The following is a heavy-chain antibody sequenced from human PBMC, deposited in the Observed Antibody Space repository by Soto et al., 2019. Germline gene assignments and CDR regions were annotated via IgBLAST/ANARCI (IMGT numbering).Heavy chain of an antibody. J-gene: IGHJ4*02. Sequence: QVQLVESGGGVVQPGRSLRLSCAASGFTFSSYGMHCVRQAPGKGLEWVAVIWYDGSNKYYADSVKGRFTISRDNSKNTLYLQMNSLRAEDTAVYYCARDLYTYYYDSSGYSNFDYWGQGTLVTVSS. CDR2: IWYDGSNK. D-gene: IGHD3-22*01. V-gene: IGHV3-33*01. CDR1: GFTFSSYG. CDR3: ARDLYTYYYDSSGYSNFDY.